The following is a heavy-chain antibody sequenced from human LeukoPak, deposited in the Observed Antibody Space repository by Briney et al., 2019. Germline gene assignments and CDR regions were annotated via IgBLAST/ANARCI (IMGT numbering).Heavy chain of an antibody. D-gene: IGHD3-3*01. CDR2: IWYDGSNK. Sequence: GGSLRLSCAASGFTFSNHGMHWVRQAPGKGLEWLAVIWYDGSNKEYADSVKGRFTISRDDSKNTLYLQMNSLRVEDTAVYYCAREASGYYGDFWGQGTLVTVSS. V-gene: IGHV3-33*01. CDR3: AREASGYYGDF. CDR1: GFTFSNHG. J-gene: IGHJ4*02.